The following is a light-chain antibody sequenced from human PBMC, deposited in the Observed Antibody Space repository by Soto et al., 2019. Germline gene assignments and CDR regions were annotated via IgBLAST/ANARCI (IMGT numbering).Light chain of an antibody. CDR1: SSDVGTYTY. CDR3: CSYAGSYTHV. V-gene: IGLV2-11*01. J-gene: IGLJ1*01. Sequence: QSALTQPRSVSGSPGQSVTISCTGTSSDVGTYTYVSWYQQHPGKAPKLIIYDVIKRPSGVPDRFSGSKSGNTASLTISGLQAEDEADYYCCSYAGSYTHVSGTGTKVTVL. CDR2: DVI.